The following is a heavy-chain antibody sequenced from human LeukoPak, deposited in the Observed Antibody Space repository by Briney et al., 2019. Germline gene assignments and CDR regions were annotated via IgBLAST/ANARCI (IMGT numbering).Heavy chain of an antibody. V-gene: IGHV3-23*01. CDR1: GFTFSSYG. J-gene: IGHJ3*01. CDR2: ISGSGGST. CDR3: QSSGVVAGRDAFDV. D-gene: IGHD3-3*01. Sequence: GGSLRLSCAASGFTFSSYGMSWVRQAPGKGLEWVSAISGSGGSTYYADSVKGRFTISRDNSKNTAYLQMNSLKTEDTAVYYCQSSGVVAGRDAFDVWGQGTMVTVSS.